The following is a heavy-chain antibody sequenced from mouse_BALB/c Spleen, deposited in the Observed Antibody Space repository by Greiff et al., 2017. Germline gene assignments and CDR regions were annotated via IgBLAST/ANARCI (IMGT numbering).Heavy chain of an antibody. CDR1: GYTFTSYW. CDR3: ARRKGNYAMDD. J-gene: IGHJ4*01. Sequence: QVHVKQSGAELAKPGASVKMSCKASGYTFTSYWMHWVKQRPGQGLEWIGYINPSTGYTEYNQKFKDKATLTADKSSSTAYMQLSSLTSEDSAVYDCARRKGNYAMDDWGQGTSVTVSS. CDR2: INPSTGYT. V-gene: IGHV1-7*01.